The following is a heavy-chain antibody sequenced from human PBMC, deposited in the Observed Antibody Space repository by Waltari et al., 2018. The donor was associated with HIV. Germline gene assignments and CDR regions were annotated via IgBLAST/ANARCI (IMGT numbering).Heavy chain of an antibody. Sequence: QVQLVQSGAEVKKPGASVKVSCKASGYTFTAYYMPWVRQDPGHGLEGMGWFNPTTGGTNYAQKCQGRVTMTSDTSISTAYMELTGLGSDDTAIYFCARPVLGATYYVDYWGQGTLISVSS. CDR1: GYTFTAYY. D-gene: IGHD1-26*01. V-gene: IGHV1-2*02. CDR3: ARPVLGATYYVDY. CDR2: FNPTTGGT. J-gene: IGHJ4*02.